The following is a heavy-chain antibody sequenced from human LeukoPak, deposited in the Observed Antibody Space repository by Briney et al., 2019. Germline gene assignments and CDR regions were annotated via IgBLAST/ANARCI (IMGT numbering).Heavy chain of an antibody. CDR2: ISSNGGST. CDR1: GFTFSSYA. V-gene: IGHV3-64*01. CDR3: ATTYCSSTSCYAQGAFDI. Sequence: GGSLRLSCAASGFTFSSYAMHWVRQAPGKGLEYVSAISSNGGSTYYANSVKGRFTISRDNSKNTLYLQMGSLRAEDMAVHYCATTYCSSTSCYAQGAFDIWGQGTMVTVSS. J-gene: IGHJ3*02. D-gene: IGHD2-2*01.